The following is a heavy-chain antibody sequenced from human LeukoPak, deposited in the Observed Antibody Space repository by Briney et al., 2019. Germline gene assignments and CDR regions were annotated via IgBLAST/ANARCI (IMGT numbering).Heavy chain of an antibody. CDR2: INPNSGGT. Sequence: ASVKVSCKASGYTFTGYYMHWVRQAPGQRLEWMGWINPNSGGTNYAQKFQGRVTMTRDTSISAAYMELSRLRSDDTAVYYCARELFYDSSGYYLRYWGQGTLVTVSS. V-gene: IGHV1-2*02. CDR3: ARELFYDSSGYYLRY. J-gene: IGHJ4*02. CDR1: GYTFTGYY. D-gene: IGHD3-22*01.